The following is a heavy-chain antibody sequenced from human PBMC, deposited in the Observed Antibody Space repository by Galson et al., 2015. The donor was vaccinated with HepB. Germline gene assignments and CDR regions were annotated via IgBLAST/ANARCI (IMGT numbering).Heavy chain of an antibody. CDR2: IKQDGSEK. Sequence: SLRLSCAASGFTFSSYWMSWVRQAPGKGLEWVANIKQDGSEKYYVDSVKGRFTISRDNAKNSLYLQMNSLRAEDTAVYYCARVLRGKGVWFGDRTRAFDIWGQGTMVTVSS. D-gene: IGHD3-10*01. V-gene: IGHV3-7*03. CDR3: ARVLRGKGVWFGDRTRAFDI. CDR1: GFTFSSYW. J-gene: IGHJ3*02.